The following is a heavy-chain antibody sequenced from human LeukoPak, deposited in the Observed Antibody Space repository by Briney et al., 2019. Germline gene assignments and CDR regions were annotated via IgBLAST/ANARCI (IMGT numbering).Heavy chain of an antibody. CDR3: ARVGTWELQRVFDY. CDR2: IKQDGSER. V-gene: IGHV3-7*01. CDR1: GFTLSTYW. D-gene: IGHD1-26*01. J-gene: IGHJ4*02. Sequence: GGSLRLSCEVSGFTLSTYWMNWVRQAPGKGLEWVANIKQDGSERYYVDSVKGRFTISRENAKNSLYLQMDSLRVEDTAVYYCARVGTWELQRVFDYWGQGTPVTVSS.